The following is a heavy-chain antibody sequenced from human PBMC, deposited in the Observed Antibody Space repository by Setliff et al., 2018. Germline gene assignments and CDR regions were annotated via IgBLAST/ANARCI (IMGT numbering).Heavy chain of an antibody. Sequence: ASVKVSCKASGYTFTNYAINWVRQAPGQGLEWVGWISAYSGNTYYARKFQGRVTMTTDTSTATAYLELRSLRSDDTAVYYCSRLVRYCTRTSCQRASGEDYWGQGTLVTVSS. CDR2: ISAYSGNT. CDR3: SRLVRYCTRTSCQRASGEDY. V-gene: IGHV1-18*01. D-gene: IGHD2-2*01. CDR1: GYTFTNYA. J-gene: IGHJ4*02.